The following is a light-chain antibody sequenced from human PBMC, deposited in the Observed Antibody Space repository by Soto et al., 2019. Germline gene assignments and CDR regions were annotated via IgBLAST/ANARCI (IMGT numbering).Light chain of an antibody. V-gene: IGKV3-11*01. J-gene: IGKJ4*01. CDR2: DAS. Sequence: YLAGPPLSPVATSCLSCLASQSVSNSLAWSQQKPRQAPRLLIYDASNRATGIPDRFSGSGSGTDFTLTISSLEPEDSAVYYCQQRSMWTLSFGRGTKVEIK. CDR1: QSVSNS. CDR3: QQRSMWTLS.